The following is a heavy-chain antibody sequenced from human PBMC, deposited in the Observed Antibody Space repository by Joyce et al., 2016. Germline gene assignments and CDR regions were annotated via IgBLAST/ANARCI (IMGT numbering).Heavy chain of an antibody. J-gene: IGHJ4*02. CDR1: GFTLSNYA. Sequence: QVQVVQSGAEMKRPGASVKVSCKVPGFTLSNYAITWVRQAPGQGLEWMGWINPYNGNIHYSQKIQGRVTMTTDTATSTAYMELRGLRYDDTAIYFCALNWNGKNMDYWGQGTLVTVSS. D-gene: IGHD3-3*01. CDR2: INPYNGNI. V-gene: IGHV1-18*01. CDR3: ALNWNGKNMDY.